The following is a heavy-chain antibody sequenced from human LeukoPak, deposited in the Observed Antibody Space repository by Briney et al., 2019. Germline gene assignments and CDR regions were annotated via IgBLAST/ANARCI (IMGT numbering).Heavy chain of an antibody. CDR1: GGSVSSSGYY. J-gene: IGHJ4*02. D-gene: IGHD3-22*01. Sequence: PSETLSLTCTVSGGSVSSSGYYWDWIRQPPGKGLEWIGSIYYSGSTYYNPSLKSRVTISVDTSKNQFSLKLSSVTAADTAVYYCARRGSSGYYQAIVVFGHWGQGTLVTVSS. V-gene: IGHV4-39*01. CDR3: ARRGSSGYYQAIVVFGH. CDR2: IYYSGST.